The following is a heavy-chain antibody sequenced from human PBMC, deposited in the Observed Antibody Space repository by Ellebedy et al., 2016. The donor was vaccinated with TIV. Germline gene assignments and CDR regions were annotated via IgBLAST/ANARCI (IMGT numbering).Heavy chain of an antibody. Sequence: SETLSLTCVISGDSVSTDIGWNWIRQSPSRGLEWLGRTYYRSKWNNDYAVSLKSRITIKPDNSKNLFSLQLNSVTPEEPAVYYCARGWFGGGMGVWGQGTTVTVSS. J-gene: IGHJ6*02. V-gene: IGHV6-1*01. CDR3: ARGWFGGGMGV. CDR2: TYYRSKWNN. D-gene: IGHD3-10*01. CDR1: GDSVSTDIG.